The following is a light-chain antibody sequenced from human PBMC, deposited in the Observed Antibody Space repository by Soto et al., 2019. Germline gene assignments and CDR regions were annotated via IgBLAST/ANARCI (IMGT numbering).Light chain of an antibody. Sequence: SALTQPASVSGSPGQSITISCTGTSSGVGYYDFVSWYQQHPGKAPKLMIYDVNSRPSGVSNRFSGSKSGNTASLTISGLQAEDEADYYCSSYTSTTTLVIFGGGTKLTVL. J-gene: IGLJ2*01. CDR1: SSGVGYYDF. CDR3: SSYTSTTTLVI. CDR2: DVN. V-gene: IGLV2-14*03.